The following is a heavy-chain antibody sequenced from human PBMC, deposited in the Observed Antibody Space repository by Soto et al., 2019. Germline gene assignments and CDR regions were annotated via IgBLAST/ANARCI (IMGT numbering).Heavy chain of an antibody. V-gene: IGHV1-18*01. D-gene: IGHD3-9*01. Sequence: QVPLAQSGAEVKKPGASVKVSCKASGYSFSTYGISWARQAPGQGLEWMGWISAYNGNTKYAQKFQGRVTMTTDTSTSTAYMELRSLRSDDTAVYYCARDTYDIWTAYSGSWYFDLWGRGTLVTVSS. CDR2: ISAYNGNT. CDR1: GYSFSTYG. CDR3: ARDTYDIWTAYSGSWYFDL. J-gene: IGHJ2*01.